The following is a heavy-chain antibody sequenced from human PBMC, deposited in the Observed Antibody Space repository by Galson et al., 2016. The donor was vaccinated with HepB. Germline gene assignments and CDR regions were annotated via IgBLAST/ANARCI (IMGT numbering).Heavy chain of an antibody. Sequence: TLSLTCTVSGGSISSNNHYWSWVRQPAGKGLEWIGRVYLTGGTDYNPSLKSRLTLSVGTSKNQFTLRLRSVTAADTAVYYCARDWVIAVAGTDGLDIWGPGVMVAVSS. D-gene: IGHD6-19*01. CDR3: ARDWVIAVAGTDGLDI. CDR1: GGSISSNNHY. CDR2: VYLTGGT. J-gene: IGHJ3*02. V-gene: IGHV4-61*02.